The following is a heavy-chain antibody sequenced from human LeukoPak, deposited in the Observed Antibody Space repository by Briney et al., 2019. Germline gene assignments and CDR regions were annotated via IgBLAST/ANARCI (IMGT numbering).Heavy chain of an antibody. V-gene: IGHV3-23*01. CDR1: GFTFATYG. Sequence: PGGSLRLSCVASGFTFATYGLSWVRQAPGKGLEWVSHISGSGDYTYQEDSVKGRFTISRDNSKNTLYLQMSSLRAEDTSVYYCAKDLGLTGYSFDYWGQGTLVTVSS. CDR3: AKDLGLTGYSFDY. CDR2: ISGSGDYT. J-gene: IGHJ4*02. D-gene: IGHD3-9*01.